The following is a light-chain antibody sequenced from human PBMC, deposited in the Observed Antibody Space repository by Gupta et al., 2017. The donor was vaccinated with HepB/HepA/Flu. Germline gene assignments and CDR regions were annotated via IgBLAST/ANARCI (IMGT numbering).Light chain of an antibody. CDR3: SSSTTVTTSGI. V-gene: IGLV2-14*03. CDR2: DVS. Sequence: QSALTQPASVSGSPGQSITISCIGTSSDVGGSKYVSWYQQLPGKDHKHIIDDVSSRPSGVSTRVSCCTTCNNASPLIFGLQAEDEADDYCSSSTTVTTSGIFGGGTKLTVL. J-gene: IGLJ2*01. CDR1: SSDVGGSKY.